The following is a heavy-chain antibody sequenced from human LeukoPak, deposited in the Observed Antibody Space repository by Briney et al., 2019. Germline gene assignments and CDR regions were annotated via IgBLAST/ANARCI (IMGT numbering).Heavy chain of an antibody. CDR1: GFTFTSYA. D-gene: IGHD4/OR15-4a*01. Sequence: PGGSLRLSCAASGFTFTSYALHWVRQAPGTGLDWLSDISYDGTDTNYADSVRGRFTISRDNSKNTLYLQINSLRAEDTAIYYCARGTFYYGDNYNTRAFGQPFDSWGQGTLVTVSS. CDR3: ARGTFYYGDNYNTRAFGQPFDS. CDR2: ISYDGTDT. V-gene: IGHV3-30*04. J-gene: IGHJ4*02.